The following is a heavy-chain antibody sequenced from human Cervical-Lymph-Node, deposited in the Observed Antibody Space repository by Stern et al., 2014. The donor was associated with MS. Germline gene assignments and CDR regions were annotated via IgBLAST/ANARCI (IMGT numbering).Heavy chain of an antibody. Sequence: QVQLVQSGAAVEKPGASLEVSCKASGYIFTSSDINWVRQAPGQGLEWMGWMQPDNGNTGYAEKFQGRVMLTRDTSIRTAYMEVSSLTSEDTAVYFCATRAEAHTGAFDIWGQGTMVTVSS. V-gene: IGHV1-8*01. CDR3: ATRAEAHTGAFDI. J-gene: IGHJ3*02. D-gene: IGHD3-16*01. CDR1: GYIFTSSD. CDR2: MQPDNGNT.